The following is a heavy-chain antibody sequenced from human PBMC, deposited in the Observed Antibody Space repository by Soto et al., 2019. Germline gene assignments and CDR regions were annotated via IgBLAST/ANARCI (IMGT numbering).Heavy chain of an antibody. CDR1: AGSVTSDPYY. CDR3: AAQGGLESRYFYALFA. D-gene: IGHD2-15*01. CDR2: IYYTGST. J-gene: IGHJ5*02. Sequence: QVQLQQSGPGLVKPSETLSLTCTVPAGSVTSDPYYFTWVRRRPGKGLEWIGYIYYTGSTYYSPSPRSRVSSSRDTSMNQFSLRLTSVTAADTAVYYCAAQGGLESRYFYALFAWGQGTLVTVSS. V-gene: IGHV4-31*03.